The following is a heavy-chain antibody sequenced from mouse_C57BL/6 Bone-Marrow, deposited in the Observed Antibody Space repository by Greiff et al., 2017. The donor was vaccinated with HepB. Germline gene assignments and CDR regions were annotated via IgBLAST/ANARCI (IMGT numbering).Heavy chain of an antibody. CDR1: GFTFSDYY. V-gene: IGHV5-16*01. CDR2: INYDGSST. Sequence: EVKLVESEGGLVQPGSSMKLSCTASGFTFSDYYMAWVRQVPEKGLEWVANINYDGSSTYYLDSLKSRFIISRDNAKNILYLQMSSLKSEDTATYYCALIYDERGAMDYWGQGTSVTVSS. D-gene: IGHD2-3*01. J-gene: IGHJ4*01. CDR3: ALIYDERGAMDY.